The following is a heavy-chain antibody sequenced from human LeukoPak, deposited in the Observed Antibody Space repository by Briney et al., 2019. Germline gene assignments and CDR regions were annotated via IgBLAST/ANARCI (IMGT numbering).Heavy chain of an antibody. CDR2: VSSSGGDM. CDR3: ARDLYDSGGDAFDV. J-gene: IGHJ3*01. V-gene: IGHV3-48*03. Sequence: QPGGSLRLSCTASGFTLSSYEMHWVRQAPGKGLEWVSYVSSSGGDMLYADSVKGRFTISRDNAKNSLSLQMSSLRAEDTALYYCARDLYDSGGDAFDVWGQGTMVTVSS. D-gene: IGHD3-10*01. CDR1: GFTLSSYE.